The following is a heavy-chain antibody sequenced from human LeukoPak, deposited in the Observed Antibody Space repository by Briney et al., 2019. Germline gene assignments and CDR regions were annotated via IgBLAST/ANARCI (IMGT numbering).Heavy chain of an antibody. CDR1: GFTFSSYS. D-gene: IGHD3-3*01. CDR3: ARDSLLRFLEGTETYFDY. Sequence: GGSLRLSCAASGFTFSSYSMNWVRQAPGKGLEWVSYISSSSTIYYADSVKGRFTISRDNAKNSLYLQMNSLRAEDTAVYYCARDSLLRFLEGTETYFDYWGQGTLVTVSS. J-gene: IGHJ4*02. V-gene: IGHV3-48*01. CDR2: ISSSSTI.